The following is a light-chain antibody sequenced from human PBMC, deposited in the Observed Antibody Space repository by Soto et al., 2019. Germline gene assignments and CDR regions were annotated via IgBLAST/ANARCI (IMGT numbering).Light chain of an antibody. Sequence: QLVLTQPPSVSGAPGQRVTISCTGSSSNIGAGYDVHWYQQLPGTAPTLRIYGNSNRPSGVPDRFSGSKSGTSASLAITGRQAEDEADYYCQSYYSSLRGGVFGGGTQLTVL. CDR1: SSNIGAGYD. V-gene: IGLV1-40*01. J-gene: IGLJ2*01. CDR3: QSYYSSLRGGV. CDR2: GNS.